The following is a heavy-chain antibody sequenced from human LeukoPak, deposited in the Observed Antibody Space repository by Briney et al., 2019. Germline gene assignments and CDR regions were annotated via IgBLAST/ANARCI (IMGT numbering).Heavy chain of an antibody. D-gene: IGHD3-22*01. V-gene: IGHV4-34*01. CDR1: RGSFSGYY. J-gene: IGHJ6*03. CDR2: MNPSGST. CDR3: ARCRQDVTMIVVVMTAVSYYLDV. Sequence: SETLSLTCAVYRGSFSGYYWTWIRQTPEKGLEWIGEMNPSGSTNYNPSLKSRVTISVDTSKNQFSLELSSVTAADTAVYYCARCRQDVTMIVVVMTAVSYYLDVWGKGTTVTVS.